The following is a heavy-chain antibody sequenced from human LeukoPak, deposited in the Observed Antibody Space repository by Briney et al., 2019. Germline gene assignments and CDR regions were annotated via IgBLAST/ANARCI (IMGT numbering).Heavy chain of an antibody. D-gene: IGHD2-21*01. V-gene: IGHV4-59*01. CDR1: GGSISSYY. Sequence: SETLSLTCTVSGGSISSYYWSWIRQPPGKGLEWIGYIYYSGSTNYNPSLKSRVTISVDTSKNQFSLKLSSVTAADTAVYYCATLSVIDAFDIWGQGTMVTVSS. CDR2: IYYSGST. CDR3: ATLSVIDAFDI. J-gene: IGHJ3*02.